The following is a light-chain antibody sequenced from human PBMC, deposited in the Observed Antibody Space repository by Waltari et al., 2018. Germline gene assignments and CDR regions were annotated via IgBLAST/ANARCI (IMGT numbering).Light chain of an antibody. CDR3: QQYSDWPYT. CDR1: QSVSSH. J-gene: IGKJ2*01. V-gene: IGKV3-15*01. CDR2: GAS. Sequence: EIVMTQSPGTLSVSPGERPTLSCRASQSVSSHLAWYQQKPGQAPTLLIYGASTRATRMPARFSGSGSGTEFTLTISSLQSEDFADYYCQQYSDWPYTFGQGTKLEIK.